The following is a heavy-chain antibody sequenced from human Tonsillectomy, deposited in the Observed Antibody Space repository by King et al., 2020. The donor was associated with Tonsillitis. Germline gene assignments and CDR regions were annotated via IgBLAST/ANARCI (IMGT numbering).Heavy chain of an antibody. Sequence: QLVQSGGGVVQPGRSLRLSCAASGFTFINYAMHWVRQAPGKGLEWVAVISYDGSDKFYGDSVKGRFTISRDNSKNTLYLQMNSLRAEDTAVYYCAKDLGDVAVAGDFDYWGQGTLVTVSS. D-gene: IGHD6-19*01. CDR3: AKDLGDVAVAGDFDY. V-gene: IGHV3-30*18. CDR1: GFTFINYA. J-gene: IGHJ4*02. CDR2: ISYDGSDK.